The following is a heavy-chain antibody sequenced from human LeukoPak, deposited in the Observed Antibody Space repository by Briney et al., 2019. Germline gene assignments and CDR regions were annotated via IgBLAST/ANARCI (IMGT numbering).Heavy chain of an antibody. J-gene: IGHJ4*02. D-gene: IGHD1-26*01. CDR1: GLTFSNYG. CDR3: ARGGSYVAFDY. V-gene: IGHV3-33*01. Sequence: GSLRLSCAASGLTFSNYGMHWVRQAPGKGLEWVAVIWYDGSDKYYADSVKGRFTISRDNSKNTLYLQMNSLRAEDTAVYYCARGGSYVAFDYWGQGTLVTVSS. CDR2: IWYDGSDK.